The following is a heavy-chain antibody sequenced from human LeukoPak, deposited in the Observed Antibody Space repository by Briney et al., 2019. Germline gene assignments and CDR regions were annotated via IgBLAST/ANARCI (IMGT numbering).Heavy chain of an antibody. Sequence: PGRSLRLSCAASGFTFSSYGMHWVRQAPGKGLEWVAVISYDGSNKYYADSVKGRFTISRDNSRNTLYLQMNSLRADDTAVYYCAKGRGSSSGMFDYWGQGTLVTVSS. CDR2: ISYDGSNK. CDR3: AKGRGSSSGMFDY. CDR1: GFTFSSYG. D-gene: IGHD6-6*01. V-gene: IGHV3-30*18. J-gene: IGHJ4*02.